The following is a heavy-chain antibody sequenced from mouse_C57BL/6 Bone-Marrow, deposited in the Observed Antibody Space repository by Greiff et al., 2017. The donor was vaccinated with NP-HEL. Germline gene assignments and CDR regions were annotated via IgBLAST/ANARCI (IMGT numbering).Heavy chain of an antibody. V-gene: IGHV1-20*01. D-gene: IGHD1-1*01. CDR3: ARGITTVPWFAY. CDR1: GYSFTGYF. CDR2: INPYNGDT. Sequence: EVKLMESGPELVKPGDSVKISCKASGYSFTGYFMNWVMQSHGKSLEWIGRINPYNGDTFYNQKFKGKATLTVDKSSSTAHMELRSLTSEDSAVYYCARGITTVPWFAYWGQGTLVTVSA. J-gene: IGHJ3*01.